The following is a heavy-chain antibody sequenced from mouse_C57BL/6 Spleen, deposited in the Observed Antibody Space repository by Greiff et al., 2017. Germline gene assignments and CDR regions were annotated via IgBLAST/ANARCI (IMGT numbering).Heavy chain of an antibody. V-gene: IGHV5-6*01. D-gene: IGHD4-1*01. CDR2: ISSGGSYT. CDR1: GFTFSSYG. CDR3: ASLNWEDAMDY. Sequence: EVQLVESGGDLVKPGGSLKLSCAASGFTFSSYGMSWVRPTPDKRLEWVATISSGGSYTYYPDSVKGRFTISRDNAKNTLYLQMSSLKSEDTAMXYCASLNWEDAMDYWGQGTSVTVSS. J-gene: IGHJ4*01.